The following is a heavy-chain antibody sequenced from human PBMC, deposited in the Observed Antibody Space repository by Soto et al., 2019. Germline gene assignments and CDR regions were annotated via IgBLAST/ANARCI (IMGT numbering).Heavy chain of an antibody. J-gene: IGHJ6*02. Sequence: PRLSCAASGFTFSSYGMHWVRQASGKGLEREAVISYEGSNKYYADSVKGRFTIYRDNSKNTLYLQMNSLRAEDTAVYYCAKPDQGDCGPGLYYYYGMDDWRQGITVTVTS. V-gene: IGHV3-30*18. CDR2: ISYEGSNK. D-gene: IGHD2-2*01. CDR3: AKPDQGDCGPGLYYYYGMDD. CDR1: GFTFSSYG.